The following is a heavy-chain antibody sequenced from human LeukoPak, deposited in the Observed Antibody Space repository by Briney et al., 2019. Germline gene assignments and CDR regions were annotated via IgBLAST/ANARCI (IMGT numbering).Heavy chain of an antibody. CDR2: IFYNGST. D-gene: IGHD1-7*01. CDR3: ARERNYGKSFEY. CDR1: CGSIRIVDNS. Sequence: SHTLSLMYTVSCGSIRIVDNSWSWVRKHPERGLRWIGNIFYNGSTYYNPCLKGRVTISVDTSKNQFSLKLSSVTAADTAVYYCARERNYGKSFEYWGQGTLVTVSS. J-gene: IGHJ4*02. V-gene: IGHV4-31*03.